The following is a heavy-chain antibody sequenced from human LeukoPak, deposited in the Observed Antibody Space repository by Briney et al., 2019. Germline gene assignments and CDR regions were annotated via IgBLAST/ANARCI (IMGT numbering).Heavy chain of an antibody. D-gene: IGHD6-19*01. V-gene: IGHV3-48*02. Sequence: GGSLRLSCAASGFTFSSYSMDWVRQAPGKGLEWVAYISSSSSNIYYADSVKGRFTISRDNAKNSLFLQMNSLRDEDTAVYYCARDNWGNSCGLFDYWGQGTLVTASS. CDR2: ISSSSSNI. J-gene: IGHJ4*02. CDR1: GFTFSSYS. CDR3: ARDNWGNSCGLFDY.